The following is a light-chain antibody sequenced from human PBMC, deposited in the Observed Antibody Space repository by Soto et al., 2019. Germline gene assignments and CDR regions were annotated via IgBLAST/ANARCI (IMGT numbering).Light chain of an antibody. CDR2: GAS. V-gene: IGKV3-15*01. CDR3: QQYNNWPPVT. Sequence: EIVMTQSPATLSVSPGERATLSCRASQSVYNNLAWYQQKPGQAPRLLIYGASTRATGIPARFSGGGSGTEFTLTISSLQSEDVAVYFCQQYNNWPPVTFGPGTKVDIK. CDR1: QSVYNN. J-gene: IGKJ3*01.